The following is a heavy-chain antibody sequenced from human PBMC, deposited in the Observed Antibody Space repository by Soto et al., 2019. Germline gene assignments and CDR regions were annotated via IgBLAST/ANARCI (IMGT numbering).Heavy chain of an antibody. D-gene: IGHD1-26*01. J-gene: IGHJ4*02. CDR1: GGSISSYY. Sequence: SETLSLTCTVSGGSISSYYWSWIRQPPGKGLEWIGYIYYSGSTNYNPSLKSRVTISVDTSKNQFSLKLSSVTAADTAVYYCAIAVGRDYYFDYWGQGTLVTVSS. CDR3: AIAVGRDYYFDY. CDR2: IYYSGST. V-gene: IGHV4-59*08.